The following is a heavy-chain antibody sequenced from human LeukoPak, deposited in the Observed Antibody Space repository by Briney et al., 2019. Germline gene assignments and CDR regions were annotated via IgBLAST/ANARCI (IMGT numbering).Heavy chain of an antibody. CDR2: IYYSGST. Sequence: PSETLSLTCTVSGGSISSYYWSWIRQPPGKGLEWIGYIYYSGSTNYNPSLKSRVTISVDTSKNQFSLKLSSATAADTAVYYCARVPSNYDILTGYSAAFDIWGQGTMVTVSS. J-gene: IGHJ3*02. V-gene: IGHV4-59*01. CDR3: ARVPSNYDILTGYSAAFDI. D-gene: IGHD3-9*01. CDR1: GGSISSYY.